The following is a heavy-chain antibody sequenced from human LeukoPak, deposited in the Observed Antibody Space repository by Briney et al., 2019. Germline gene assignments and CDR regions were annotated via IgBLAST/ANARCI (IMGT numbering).Heavy chain of an antibody. J-gene: IGHJ4*02. D-gene: IGHD6-13*01. CDR3: ARGDISASGLADY. Sequence: GGSLRLSYAASGFTFSNYWMHWVRQAPGKGLVWVSRINSDGGTTTYADSVKGRFTISRDNAKNTLYLQMNSLRAEDTAVYYCARGDISASGLADYWGQGTLVTVSS. CDR2: INSDGGTT. CDR1: GFTFSNYW. V-gene: IGHV3-74*01.